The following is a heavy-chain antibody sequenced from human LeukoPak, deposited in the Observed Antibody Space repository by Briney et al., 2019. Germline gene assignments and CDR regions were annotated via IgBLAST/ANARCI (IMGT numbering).Heavy chain of an antibody. CDR1: GFTFSTYE. J-gene: IGHJ6*02. CDR3: ARDDSVYYYYGMDV. V-gene: IGHV3-48*03. Sequence: PGGSLRLSCAASGFTFSTYEMNWVRQAPGKGLEGVSYISTSGSTIYYADSVKGRFTISRDNAKNSLYLQMNSLRAEDTAVYYCARDDSVYYYYGMDVWGQGTTVTVSS. CDR2: ISTSGSTI. D-gene: IGHD3-22*01.